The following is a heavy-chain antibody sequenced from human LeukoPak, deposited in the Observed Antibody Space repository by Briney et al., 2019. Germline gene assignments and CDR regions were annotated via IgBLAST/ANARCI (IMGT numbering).Heavy chain of an antibody. CDR3: ARDSLIVVVPATIPYQGYDY. Sequence: GGSLRLSCTASGVSFSSDSMNWVRQPPGKGLEWVSTISPSGTFTTYADSVRGRFTISRDNAKNSLYLQMNSLRDEDTAVYYCARDSLIVVVPATIPYQGYDYWGQGTLVTVSS. CDR2: ISPSGTFT. J-gene: IGHJ4*02. D-gene: IGHD2-2*02. V-gene: IGHV3-21*01. CDR1: GVSFSSDS.